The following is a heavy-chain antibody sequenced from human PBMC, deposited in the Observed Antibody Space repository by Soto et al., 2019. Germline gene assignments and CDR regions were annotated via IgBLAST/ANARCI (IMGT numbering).Heavy chain of an antibody. V-gene: IGHV3-21*01. D-gene: IGHD2-2*01. CDR1: GFTFSSYS. CDR3: ASLGYCSSTSCPRDLYYYYGMDV. Sequence: EVQLVESGGGLVKPGGSLRLSCAASGFTFSSYSMNWVRQAPGKGLEWVSSISSSSSYIYYADSVKGRFTISRDNAKNSLYLQMNSLRAEDTAVYYCASLGYCSSTSCPRDLYYYYGMDVWGQGTTVTVSS. J-gene: IGHJ6*02. CDR2: ISSSSSYI.